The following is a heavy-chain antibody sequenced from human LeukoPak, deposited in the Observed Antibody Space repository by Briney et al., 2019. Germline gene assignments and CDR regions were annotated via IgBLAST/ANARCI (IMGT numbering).Heavy chain of an antibody. D-gene: IGHD3-10*01. CDR1: GFTFSNAW. J-gene: IGHJ4*02. V-gene: IGHV3-15*01. Sequence: GGSLRLSCAASGFTFSNAWMVWVRQALGKGLEWVGRIKSKTDGGTTDYAAPVKGRFTISRDDSKNTLYLEMSSLKTEDTAVYYCTTRGSDSGCPFFWGQGTLVTVSS. CDR2: IKSKTDGGTT. CDR3: TTRGSDSGCPFF.